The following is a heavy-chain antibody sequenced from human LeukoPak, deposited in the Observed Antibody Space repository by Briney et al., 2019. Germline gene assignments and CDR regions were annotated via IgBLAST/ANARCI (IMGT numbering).Heavy chain of an antibody. CDR1: GFSVGDNY. J-gene: IGHJ4*02. Sequence: PGGSLRLSCAASGFSVGDNYMNWVRQAPGKGLEWVSYISSSGSTIYYADSVKGRFTISRDNAKNSLYLQMNSLRAEDTAVYYCAHSPNYDILTGYYDYWGQGTLVTVSS. D-gene: IGHD3-9*01. V-gene: IGHV3-11*01. CDR2: ISSSGSTI. CDR3: AHSPNYDILTGYYDY.